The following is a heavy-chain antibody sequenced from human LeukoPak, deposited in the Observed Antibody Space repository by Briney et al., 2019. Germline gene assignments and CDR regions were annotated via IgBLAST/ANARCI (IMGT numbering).Heavy chain of an antibody. J-gene: IGHJ4*02. CDR1: GFTFSSYA. Sequence: GGSLRLSCAASGFTFSSYAMSWVRQAPGKGLEWVSVVSTNGDVTFYADSVKGRFTISRDNSKNTLFLQMNSLRAEDTAVYYCAKLSLSGRSQSADYWGQGTLVTVSS. CDR3: AKLSLSGRSQSADY. D-gene: IGHD3-10*01. V-gene: IGHV3-23*01. CDR2: VSTNGDVT.